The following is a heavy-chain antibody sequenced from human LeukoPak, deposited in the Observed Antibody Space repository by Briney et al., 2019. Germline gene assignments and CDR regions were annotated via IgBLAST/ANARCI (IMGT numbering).Heavy chain of an antibody. D-gene: IGHD3-22*01. V-gene: IGHV3-43*02. CDR1: GFTFDDYA. Sequence: GGSLRLSCAASGFTFDDYAMHWVRQAPGKGLEWVSLISGDGGSTYYADSVKGRFTISRDNSKNPLYLQMNSLRTEDTALYYCAKDRNYDSSGYLEGWGQGTLVTVSS. CDR3: AKDRNYDSSGYLEG. CDR2: ISGDGGST. J-gene: IGHJ4*02.